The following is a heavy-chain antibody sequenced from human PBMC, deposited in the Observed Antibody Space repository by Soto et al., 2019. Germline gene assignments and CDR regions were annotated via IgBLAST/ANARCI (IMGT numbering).Heavy chain of an antibody. CDR2: ISYDGSNK. V-gene: IGHV3-30-3*01. J-gene: IGHJ6*02. D-gene: IGHD6-6*01. CDR3: AKAPVAARPGPNYYYYYGMDV. Sequence: PGGSLRLSCAASGFTFSSYAMHWVRQAPGKGLEWVAVISYDGSNKYYADSVKGRFTISRDNSKNTLYLQMNSLRAEDTAVYYCAKAPVAARPGPNYYYYYGMDVWGQGTTVTVSS. CDR1: GFTFSSYA.